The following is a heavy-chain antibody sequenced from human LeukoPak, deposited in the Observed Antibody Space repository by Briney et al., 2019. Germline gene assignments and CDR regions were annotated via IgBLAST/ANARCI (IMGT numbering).Heavy chain of an antibody. CDR2: ISSSSSTI. J-gene: IGHJ6*03. CDR1: GFTFSSYS. V-gene: IGHV3-48*01. Sequence: GGSLRLSCAASGFTFSSYSMNWVRQAPGKGLEWVSYISSSSSTIYYADSVKGRFTISRDNAKNSLYLKMNSLRAEDTAVYYCARDSSSHSYYYYYMDVWGKGTTVTVSS. D-gene: IGHD6-13*01. CDR3: ARDSSSHSYYYYYMDV.